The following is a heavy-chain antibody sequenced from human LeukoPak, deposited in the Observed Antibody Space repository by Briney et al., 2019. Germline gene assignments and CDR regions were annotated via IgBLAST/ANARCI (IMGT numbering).Heavy chain of an antibody. V-gene: IGHV1-18*01. CDR1: GYTFINYG. CDR2: ISAYNGNT. J-gene: IGHJ4*02. D-gene: IGHD3-10*01. CDR3: ARGDLVQGSFFDY. Sequence: ASVKVSCKASGYTFINYGITWVRQAPGQGLEWMGWISAYNGNTNYAQNLQGRVTMTTDTSTSTAYMELRSLRSDDTAVYYCARGDLVQGSFFDYWGQGTLVTVSS.